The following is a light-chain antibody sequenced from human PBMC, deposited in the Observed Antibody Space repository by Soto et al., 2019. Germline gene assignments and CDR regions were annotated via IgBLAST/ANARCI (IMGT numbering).Light chain of an antibody. CDR2: EVS. CDR3: SSYSGSNTRV. CDR1: SSDVGGYNY. V-gene: IGLV2-14*01. Sequence: QSALTQPASVSGSPGQSITISCTGTSSDVGGYNYVSWYQQHPGKAPKLMIYEVSNRPSGVSNRFSGSKSGNTASLTISWLQAEDEADYYCSSYSGSNTRVFGTENKLT. J-gene: IGLJ1*01.